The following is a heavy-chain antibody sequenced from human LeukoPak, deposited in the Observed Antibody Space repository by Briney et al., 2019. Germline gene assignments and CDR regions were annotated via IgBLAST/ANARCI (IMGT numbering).Heavy chain of an antibody. CDR1: GGSISSSYW. J-gene: IGHJ4*02. V-gene: IGHV4-4*02. Sequence: PSETLSLTCAVSGGSISSSYWWSWIRQPPGKGLEWIGEIYHSGSTNYNLSLKSPLIISVDKSKNQFSLKLNSVTAADTAVYYCARQVSSTTCCNFDYWGQGTLVTVSS. CDR3: ARQVSSTTCCNFDY. CDR2: IYHSGST. D-gene: IGHD2-2*01.